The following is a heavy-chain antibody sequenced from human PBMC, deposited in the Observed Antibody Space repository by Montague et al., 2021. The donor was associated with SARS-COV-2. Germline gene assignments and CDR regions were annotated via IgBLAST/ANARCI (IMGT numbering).Heavy chain of an antibody. CDR3: ARDGDEGYFFEY. D-gene: IGHD2/OR15-2a*01. V-gene: IGHV4-31*03. CDR1: GVSISSGSYY. J-gene: IGHJ4*02. Sequence: TLSLTCTVSGVSISSGSYYWNWIRQHPGKGLEWIGYIHYSGSTYYTPSLQSRVAISVDTSKNEFSLKMTSVTAADTAVHYCARDGDEGYFFEYWGQGLLVTVSS. CDR2: IHYSGST.